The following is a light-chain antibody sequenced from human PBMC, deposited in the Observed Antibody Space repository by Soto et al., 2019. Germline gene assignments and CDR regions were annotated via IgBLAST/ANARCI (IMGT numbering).Light chain of an antibody. CDR1: SSNIGAGYD. Sequence: QSVLTQPPSVSGAPGQRVTTSCTGSSSNIGAGYDVHWYQQLPGTAPKLLIYGNNNRPSGVPDRFSGSKSGTSASLAITGLQAEDEADYYCQSYDSSLSGSGVFGTGTKLTVL. CDR2: GNN. CDR3: QSYDSSLSGSGV. J-gene: IGLJ1*01. V-gene: IGLV1-40*01.